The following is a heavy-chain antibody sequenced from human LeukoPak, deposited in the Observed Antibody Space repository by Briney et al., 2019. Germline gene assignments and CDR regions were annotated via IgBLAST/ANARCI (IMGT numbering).Heavy chain of an antibody. D-gene: IGHD1-20*01. J-gene: IGHJ6*03. CDR2: IYYSGST. CDR3: ARGSGLGDNWNDYYYYYYMDV. CDR1: GGSISSYY. V-gene: IGHV4-59*01. Sequence: SETLSLTCTVSGGSISSYYWSWIRQPPGKGLEWIGYIYYSGSTNYNPSLKSRVTISVDTSKNQFSLKLSSVTAADTAVYYCARGSGLGDNWNDYYYYYYMDVWGKGTTVTVSS.